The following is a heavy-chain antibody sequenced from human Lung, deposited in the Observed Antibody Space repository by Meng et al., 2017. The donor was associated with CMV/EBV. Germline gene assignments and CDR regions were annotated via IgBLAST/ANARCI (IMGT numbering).Heavy chain of an antibody. CDR3: ARSPEFYQLLPGPYYYYGMDV. Sequence: SPXVSXXASAGTFSSYAISWVPQAPGQGLEWMGGIIPIFGTANYEQKFQGRVKITTDESTSTAYIELSRLRSEDTAVYYCARSPEFYQLLPGPYYYYGMDVWGQGTXVTVSS. CDR2: IIPIFGTA. CDR1: AGTFSSYA. D-gene: IGHD2-2*01. V-gene: IGHV1-69*05. J-gene: IGHJ6*02.